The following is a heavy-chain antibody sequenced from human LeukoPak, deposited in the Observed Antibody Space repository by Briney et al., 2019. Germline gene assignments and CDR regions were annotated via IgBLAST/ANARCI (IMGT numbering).Heavy chain of an antibody. CDR2: ISASGEST. Sequence: GGSLRLSCAASGFTFSSYAMSWVRQAPGKGLEWVSSISASGESTYYADSVKGRFTISRDNAKNTLYLQMNTLRAEDTAVYYCASGHKTNLNCWGQGTLVTVSS. V-gene: IGHV3-23*01. J-gene: IGHJ4*02. CDR1: GFTFSSYA. CDR3: ASGHKTNLNC. D-gene: IGHD1-1*01.